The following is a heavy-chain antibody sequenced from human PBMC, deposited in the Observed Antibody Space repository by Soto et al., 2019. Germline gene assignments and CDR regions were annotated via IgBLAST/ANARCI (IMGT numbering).Heavy chain of an antibody. D-gene: IGHD6-13*01. J-gene: IGHJ5*02. V-gene: IGHV1-2*02. Sequence: QVQLVQSGAEVKKPGASVKVSCKASGYNFTGYYMHWVRQAPGQGLEWMGWINPNSGGTNYAQKFQGMVTITRDTSSRTAYMELSRLRYDDTAVYYCAREYLAAACCNWFDPWGQGTLVTVSS. CDR2: INPNSGGT. CDR3: AREYLAAACCNWFDP. CDR1: GYNFTGYY.